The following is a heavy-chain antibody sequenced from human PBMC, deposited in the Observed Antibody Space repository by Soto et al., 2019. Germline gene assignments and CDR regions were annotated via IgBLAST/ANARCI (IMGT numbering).Heavy chain of an antibody. CDR2: IWYDGSNK. D-gene: IGHD1-26*01. CDR3: ARWEDYYYGMDV. V-gene: IGHV3-33*01. CDR1: GFTFSSYG. J-gene: IGHJ6*02. Sequence: GGSLRLSCAASGFTFSSYGMHWVRQASGKGLEWVAVIWYDGSNKYYADSVKGRFTISRDNSKNTLYLQMNSLRAEDTAVYYCARWEDYYYGMDVWGQGTTVTVSS.